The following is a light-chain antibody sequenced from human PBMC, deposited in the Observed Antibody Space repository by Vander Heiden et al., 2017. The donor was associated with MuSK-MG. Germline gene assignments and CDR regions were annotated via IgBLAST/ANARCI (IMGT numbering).Light chain of an antibody. V-gene: IGKV1-33*01. Sequence: DIQMPQSPSSLSASVGDRVTITCQASQDISNYLNWYQPKPGKAPKRLNYDASNLETVGPSRVSGSGSGTDFTFTISSLQPEDMATYYCQWYDNLAWTFGQGTKVEIK. J-gene: IGKJ1*01. CDR3: QWYDNLAWT. CDR2: DAS. CDR1: QDISNY.